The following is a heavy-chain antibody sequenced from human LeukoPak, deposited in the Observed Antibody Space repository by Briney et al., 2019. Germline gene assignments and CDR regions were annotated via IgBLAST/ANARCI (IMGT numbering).Heavy chain of an antibody. J-gene: IGHJ5*02. V-gene: IGHV1-24*01. CDR1: GYTLTELS. D-gene: IGHD6-19*01. CDR3: ATGNGWPYNWFDP. Sequence: GASVKVSCKVSGYTLTELSMHWVRQAPGKGLEWMGGFDPEDGETIYAQEFQGRVTMTEDTSTDTAYMELSSLRSEDTAVYYCATGNGWPYNWFDPWGQGTLVTVSS. CDR2: FDPEDGET.